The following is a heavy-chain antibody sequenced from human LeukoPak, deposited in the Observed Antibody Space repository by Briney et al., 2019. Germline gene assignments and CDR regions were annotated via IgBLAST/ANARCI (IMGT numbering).Heavy chain of an antibody. CDR2: IYPGDSDT. D-gene: IGHD3-22*01. CDR1: GYSFTSYW. V-gene: IGHV5-51*01. J-gene: IGHJ4*02. CDR3: ARRDYYDSSGYFSFDY. Sequence: GESLKISRKGSGYSFTSYWIGWVRQVPGKGLEWMGIIYPGDSDTRYSPSFQGQVTISADKSISTAYLQWSSLKASDTAMYYCARRDYYDSSGYFSFDYWGQGTLVTVSS.